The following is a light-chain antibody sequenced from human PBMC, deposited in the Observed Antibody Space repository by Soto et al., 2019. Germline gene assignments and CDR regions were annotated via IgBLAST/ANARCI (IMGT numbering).Light chain of an antibody. CDR2: WAS. CDR1: QSVFYSSTNKNY. CDR3: HQYYSTPYT. V-gene: IGKV4-1*01. J-gene: IGKJ2*01. Sequence: DIVMTQAPDSLPVSLGERATINCKSSQSVFYSSTNKNYLAWYQQKPGQPPKLLIYWASTRESGVPDRFSGSGSGTDFTLTISRLQAEDVAVYYCHQYYSTPYTFGQGTKLEIK.